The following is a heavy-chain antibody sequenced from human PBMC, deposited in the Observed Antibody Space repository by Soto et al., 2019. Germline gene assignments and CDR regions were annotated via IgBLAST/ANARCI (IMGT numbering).Heavy chain of an antibody. CDR3: TNFRGSGWYDSYYYYGMDV. CDR2: ISSSSSYI. Sequence: EVQLVESGGGLVKPGGSLRLSCAASGFTFSSYSMNWVRQAPGKGLEWVSSISSSSSYIYYADSVKGRFTISRDNAKNSLYLQMNSLRAEDTAVYYCTNFRGSGWYDSYYYYGMDVWGQGTTVTVSS. J-gene: IGHJ6*02. D-gene: IGHD6-19*01. V-gene: IGHV3-21*01. CDR1: GFTFSSYS.